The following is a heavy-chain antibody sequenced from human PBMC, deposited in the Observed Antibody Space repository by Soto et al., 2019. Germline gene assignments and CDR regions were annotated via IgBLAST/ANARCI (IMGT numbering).Heavy chain of an antibody. Sequence: PGGSLRLSCASSGFHFRTLAVNLVRQAPGKGLGCVSATSYDGTSKYYADSVKGRFTISRDNSKNHLSLQMNSLRPEDTAVYYCATHSSTFVCGGQGTLVTVS. CDR3: ATHSSTFVC. CDR1: GFHFRTLA. CDR2: TSYDGTSK. J-gene: IGHJ4*02. V-gene: IGHV3-30-3*01. D-gene: IGHD2-2*01.